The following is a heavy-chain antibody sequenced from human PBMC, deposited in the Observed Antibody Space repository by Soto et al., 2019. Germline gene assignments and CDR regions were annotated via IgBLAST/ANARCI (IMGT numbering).Heavy chain of an antibody. Sequence: EVQLLESGGGLVQPGGSLRLSCAASGFTFSSYAMSWVRQAPGKGLEWVSGISGSGGSTYYADSVKGRFTISRDNSKNPLYLKMNSLRAEDTAVYSCAKDLGYSYGYVDYRGQGTLVTVSS. J-gene: IGHJ4*02. CDR2: ISGSGGST. CDR1: GFTFSSYA. CDR3: AKDLGYSYGYVDY. V-gene: IGHV3-23*01. D-gene: IGHD5-18*01.